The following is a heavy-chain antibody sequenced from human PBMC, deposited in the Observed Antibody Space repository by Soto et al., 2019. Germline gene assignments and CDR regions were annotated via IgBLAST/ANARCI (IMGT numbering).Heavy chain of an antibody. CDR2: ISGSGGST. D-gene: IGHD3-16*01. CDR3: AKDFNDYIWGSQLVDY. Sequence: GGSLRLSCAASGFTFSSYAMSWVRQAPGKGLEWVSAISGSGGSTYYADSVKGRFTISRDNSKNTLYLQMNSLRAEDTAVYYCAKDFNDYIWGSQLVDYWGQGTLVTVSS. J-gene: IGHJ4*02. V-gene: IGHV3-23*01. CDR1: GFTFSSYA.